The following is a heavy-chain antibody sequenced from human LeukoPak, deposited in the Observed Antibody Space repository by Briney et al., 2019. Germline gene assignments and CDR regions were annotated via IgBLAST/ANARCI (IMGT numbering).Heavy chain of an antibody. D-gene: IGHD2-2*01. J-gene: IGHJ2*01. CDR2: ISAYNGNT. CDR3: ARDTYYGCSSTSCSSYWYFDL. Sequence: ASVKVSCKASGYTFISYGITWVRQAPGQGLEWMGWISAYNGNTNYAQKLQGRVTMTTDTSTSTAYMELRSLRSDDTAVYYCARDTYYGCSSTSCSSYWYFDLWGRGTLVTVSS. CDR1: GYTFISYG. V-gene: IGHV1-18*01.